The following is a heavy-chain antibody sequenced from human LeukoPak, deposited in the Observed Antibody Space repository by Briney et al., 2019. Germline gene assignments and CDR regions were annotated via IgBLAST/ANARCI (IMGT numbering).Heavy chain of an antibody. CDR1: GYTFTSYD. V-gene: IGHV1-8*01. CDR2: MNPNSGNT. CDR3: ARGRDIVVVPAAISDYYYYGMDV. Sequence: GASVKVSCKASGYTFTSYDINWVRQATGQGLEWMGWMNPNSGNTRYAQKFQGRVTMTRNTSISTAYMELSSLRSEDTAVYYCARGRDIVVVPAAISDYYYYGMDVWGQGTTVTVS. D-gene: IGHD2-2*02. J-gene: IGHJ6*02.